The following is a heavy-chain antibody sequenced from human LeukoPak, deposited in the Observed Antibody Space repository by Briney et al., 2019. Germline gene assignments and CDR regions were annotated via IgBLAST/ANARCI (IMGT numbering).Heavy chain of an antibody. Sequence: GGSLRLSCAASGFTFSSYAMHWVRQAPGKGLEWVAVISYDGSNKYYADSVKGRFTISRDNSKNTLYLQMNSLRAEDTAVYYCARDHHSGWNGYYYGMDVWGQGTTVTVSS. CDR3: ARDHHSGWNGYYYGMDV. V-gene: IGHV3-30-3*01. J-gene: IGHJ6*02. CDR2: ISYDGSNK. CDR1: GFTFSSYA. D-gene: IGHD1-1*01.